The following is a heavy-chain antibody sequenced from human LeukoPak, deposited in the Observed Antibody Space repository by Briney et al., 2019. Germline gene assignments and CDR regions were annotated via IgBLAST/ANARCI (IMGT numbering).Heavy chain of an antibody. D-gene: IGHD5-24*01. CDR2: IKQDGSEK. J-gene: IGHJ6*02. CDR1: GFTFSSYW. CDR3: ARAIEMATLFHYGMDV. V-gene: IGHV3-7*01. Sequence: GGSLRLSCAASGFTFSSYWMSWVRQAPGKGLEWVANIKQDGSEKYYVDSVKGRFTISRDNAKNSLYLQMNSLRAEDTAVYYCARAIEMATLFHYGMDVWGQGTTVTVSS.